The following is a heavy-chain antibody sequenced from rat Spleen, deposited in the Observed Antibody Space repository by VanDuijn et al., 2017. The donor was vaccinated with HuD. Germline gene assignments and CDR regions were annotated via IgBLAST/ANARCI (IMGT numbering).Heavy chain of an antibody. CDR3: ATTGDVMDA. Sequence: EVQLVESGGGLVQPGRSLKLSCVASGFTFSSYWMYWVRQAPGKGLEWVSSINPDGGGTCYPDSVKGRFTISRDNAKSTLYLQMDSLRSEDTATYYCATTGDVMDAWGQGASVTVSS. CDR1: GFTFSSYW. D-gene: IGHD4-2*01. V-gene: IGHV5-58*01. J-gene: IGHJ4*01. CDR2: INPDGGGT.